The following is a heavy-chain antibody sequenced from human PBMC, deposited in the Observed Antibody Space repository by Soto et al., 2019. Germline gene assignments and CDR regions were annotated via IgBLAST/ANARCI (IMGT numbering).Heavy chain of an antibody. CDR1: GYTFTSYA. V-gene: IGHV1-3*01. CDR3: ALYDILTGPLSP. Sequence: GASVKVSCKASGYTFTSYAIHWVRQAPGQRLEWMGWINAGNGNTKYSQKFQGRVTITRDTSASTAYMELSSLRSEDTAVYYCALYDILTGPLSPWGQGTLVTVSS. J-gene: IGHJ5*02. D-gene: IGHD3-9*01. CDR2: INAGNGNT.